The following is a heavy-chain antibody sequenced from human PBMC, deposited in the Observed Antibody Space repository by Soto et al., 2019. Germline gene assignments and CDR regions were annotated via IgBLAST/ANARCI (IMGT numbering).Heavy chain of an antibody. Sequence: GESLKISCKGSGYSFTSYWISWVRQMPGKGLEWMGRIDPSDSYTNYSPSFQGHVTISADKSISTAYLQWSSLKASDTAMYYCARRLSSGWPYYYYYGMDVWGQGTTVTVS. CDR3: ARRLSSGWPYYYYYGMDV. CDR1: GYSFTSYW. CDR2: IDPSDSYT. D-gene: IGHD6-19*01. J-gene: IGHJ6*02. V-gene: IGHV5-10-1*01.